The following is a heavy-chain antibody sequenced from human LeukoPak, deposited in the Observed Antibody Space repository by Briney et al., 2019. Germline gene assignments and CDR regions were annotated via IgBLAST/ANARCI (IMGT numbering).Heavy chain of an antibody. J-gene: IGHJ5*02. V-gene: IGHV3-21*01. CDR2: ISSSSDYI. CDR1: GFTFSSYS. CDR3: ARGKTSQNIVTRKTYNWFDP. D-gene: IGHD2/OR15-2a*01. Sequence: GGSLRLSCAASGFTFSSYSMNWVRQAPGRGLEWVSSISSSSDYIYYADSVKGRFTISRDNAKNSLYLQMKSLRAEDTAVYYCARGKTSQNIVTRKTYNWFDPWGQGTLVTVSS.